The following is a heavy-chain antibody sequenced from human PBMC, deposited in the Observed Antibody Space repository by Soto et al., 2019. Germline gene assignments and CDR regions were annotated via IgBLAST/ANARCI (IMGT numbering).Heavy chain of an antibody. D-gene: IGHD2-2*01. J-gene: IGHJ3*02. Sequence: QVQLVQSGAEVKKPGASVKVSCKASGYTFTGYYMHWVRQAPGQGLEWMGWIDPNSGGTNYAQKFQGWVTMTRDTSISTAYMELSRLRSDDTAVYYCARVRCSSTSCYAGAFDIWGQGTMVPVSS. CDR2: IDPNSGGT. V-gene: IGHV1-2*04. CDR1: GYTFTGYY. CDR3: ARVRCSSTSCYAGAFDI.